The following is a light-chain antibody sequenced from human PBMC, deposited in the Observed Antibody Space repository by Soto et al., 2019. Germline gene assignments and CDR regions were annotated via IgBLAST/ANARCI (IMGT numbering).Light chain of an antibody. CDR2: VVS. CDR1: SSDVGGYNY. V-gene: IGLV2-14*01. CDR3: SLYTSENTYV. Sequence: QSALTQPASVSGSPGQSIAISCTGTSSDVGGYNYVSWHQQHPGKAPKVLISVVSNRPSGVPDRFSGSKSGNTASLTISGLQAADEADYYCSLYTSENTYVFGTGTKLTVL. J-gene: IGLJ1*01.